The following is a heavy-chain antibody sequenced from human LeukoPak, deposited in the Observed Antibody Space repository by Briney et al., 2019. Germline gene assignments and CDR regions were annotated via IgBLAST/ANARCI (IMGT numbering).Heavy chain of an antibody. D-gene: IGHD6-13*01. CDR2: IIPILGIA. CDR3: ASIKTGYSSSWTFDY. Sequence: GASGKVSCKASGGTFSSYAISWVRQAPGQGLEWMGRIIPILGIANYAQKFQGRVTITADKSTSTAYMELSSLRSEDTAVYYCASIKTGYSSSWTFDYWGQGTLVTVSS. V-gene: IGHV1-69*04. CDR1: GGTFSSYA. J-gene: IGHJ4*02.